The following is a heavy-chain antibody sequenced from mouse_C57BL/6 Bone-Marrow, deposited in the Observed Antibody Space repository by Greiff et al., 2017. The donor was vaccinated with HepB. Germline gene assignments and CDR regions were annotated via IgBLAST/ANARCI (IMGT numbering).Heavy chain of an antibody. CDR1: GFTFTDYY. J-gene: IGHJ4*01. CDR3: ARSQTAQATWYAMDY. D-gene: IGHD3-2*02. CDR2: IRNKANGYTT. Sequence: EVQLQESGGGLVQPGGSLSLSCAASGFTFTDYYMSWVRQPPGKALEWLGFIRNKANGYTTEYSASVKGRFTISRDNSQSILYLQMNALRAEDSATYYCARSQTAQATWYAMDYWGQGTSVTVSS. V-gene: IGHV7-3*01.